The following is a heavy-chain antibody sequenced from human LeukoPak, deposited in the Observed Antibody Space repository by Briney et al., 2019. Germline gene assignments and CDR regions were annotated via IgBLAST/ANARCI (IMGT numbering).Heavy chain of an antibody. CDR1: GFIFRNYG. CDR2: VSPNGETA. V-gene: IGHV3-23*01. Sequence: GGTLTLSCAASGFIFRNYGMNWVRQPAGKGVEWVSGVSPNGETAYYADSVKGRFTISRDNSKNTVYLQVRSLRAEDTAVYYCAKDLGWIQFGYWGQGALVTVSS. J-gene: IGHJ4*02. D-gene: IGHD5-18*01. CDR3: AKDLGWIQFGY.